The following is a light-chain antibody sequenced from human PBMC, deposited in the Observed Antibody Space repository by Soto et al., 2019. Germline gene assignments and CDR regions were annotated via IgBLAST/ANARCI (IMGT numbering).Light chain of an antibody. CDR3: SSYTSATTYV. CDR1: TKAVGAYNY. J-gene: IGLJ1*01. Sequence: PPTPPAPLFVSPWQSITIPCPGTTKAVGAYNYDSWYQQYPGEAPKVIIYDVSHRPAGVSNRFSGSKSGNTASLTISGLQTQDEADYYCSSYTSATTYVFGTGTKVTVL. V-gene: IGLV2-14*01. CDR2: DVS.